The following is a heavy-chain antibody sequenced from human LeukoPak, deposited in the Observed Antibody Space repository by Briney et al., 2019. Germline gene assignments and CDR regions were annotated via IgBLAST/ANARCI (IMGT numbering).Heavy chain of an antibody. J-gene: IGHJ2*01. CDR1: GFTFSSYS. CDR2: ITSRSSYI. V-gene: IGHV3-21*01. Sequence: GGSLRLSCAAPGFTFSSYSMNWVRQAPGKGLEWVSSITSRSSYIYYADSVKGRFTISRDNAKNSLYLQMNSLRAEDTAVYYCTRDSTVTQWYFDLWGRGTLVTVSS. D-gene: IGHD4-17*01. CDR3: TRDSTVTQWYFDL.